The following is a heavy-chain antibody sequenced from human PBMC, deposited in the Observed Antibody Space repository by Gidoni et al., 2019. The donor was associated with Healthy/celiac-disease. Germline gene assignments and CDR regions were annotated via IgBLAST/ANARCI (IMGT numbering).Heavy chain of an antibody. CDR3: ATDVITIVRQGPFDP. Sequence: QVQPVQAGAEVKKPGAAVKVSGKVPGYNLTELSMHWVRQAPGKGLEWMGGFDPEDGDTLYAQKFQGRVTMTEATSTDTAYMELSSLSSEDTAVYYCATDVITIVRQGPFDPWGQGTLVTVSS. V-gene: IGHV1-24*01. CDR1: GYNLTELS. J-gene: IGHJ5*02. CDR2: FDPEDGDT. D-gene: IGHD3-10*01.